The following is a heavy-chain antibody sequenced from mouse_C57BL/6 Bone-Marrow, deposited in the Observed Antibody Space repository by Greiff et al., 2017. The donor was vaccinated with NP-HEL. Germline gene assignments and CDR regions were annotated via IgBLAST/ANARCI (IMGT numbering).Heavy chain of an antibody. Sequence: EVKLEESGGGLVHPGGSLKLSCVASGFTFSNYWINWVRQSPEKGLEWVAQIRLKSDNYATQYAESVKGRFTISRDDSKSSVYLQMNNLRAEDTGMYYCTGKLGRGYWGQGTTLTVSS. CDR1: GFTFSNYW. CDR2: IRLKSDNYAT. CDR3: TGKLGRGY. D-gene: IGHD3-3*01. V-gene: IGHV6-3*01. J-gene: IGHJ2*01.